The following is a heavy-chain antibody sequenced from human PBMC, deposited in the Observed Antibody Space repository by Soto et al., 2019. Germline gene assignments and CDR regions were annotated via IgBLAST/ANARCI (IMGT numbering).Heavy chain of an antibody. Sequence: QVPLVQSGAEVKKPGASVKVSCKASGYTFTSYGISWVRQAPGQGLEWMGWISAYNGNTNYAQKLQGRVTMTTETATSTAYMELRSLRSADTAVDYCARVSMTTVVIGYFDCLGQGPLVTVSS. CDR1: GYTFTSYG. CDR2: ISAYNGNT. J-gene: IGHJ4*02. CDR3: ARVSMTTVVIGYFDC. D-gene: IGHD4-17*01. V-gene: IGHV1-18*04.